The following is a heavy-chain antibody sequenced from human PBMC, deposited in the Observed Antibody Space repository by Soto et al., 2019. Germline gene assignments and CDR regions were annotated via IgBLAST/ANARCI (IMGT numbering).Heavy chain of an antibody. CDR1: GGSISSSSYC. D-gene: IGHD6-19*01. CDR2: IYYSGST. V-gene: IGHV4-39*01. CDR3: ARSKYSSGWYFDY. J-gene: IGHJ4*02. Sequence: SETLSLTCTVSGGSISSSSYCCGWIRQPPGKGLEWIGSIYYSGSTYYNPSLKSRVTISVDTSKNQFSLKLSSVTAADTAVYYCARSKYSSGWYFDYWGQGTLVTVSS.